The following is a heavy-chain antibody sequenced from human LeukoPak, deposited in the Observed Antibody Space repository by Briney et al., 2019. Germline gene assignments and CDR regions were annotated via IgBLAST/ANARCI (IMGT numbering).Heavy chain of an antibody. Sequence: GGSLRLSCAASGFTFSSYAMSWVRQAPGKGLEWVLAISGSGGSTYYADSVKGRFTISRDNSKNTLYLQMNSLRAEDTAVYYCARVRQYSGSYPPPDYWGQGTLVTVSS. D-gene: IGHD1-26*01. CDR1: GFTFSSYA. CDR2: ISGSGGST. CDR3: ARVRQYSGSYPPPDY. J-gene: IGHJ4*02. V-gene: IGHV3-23*01.